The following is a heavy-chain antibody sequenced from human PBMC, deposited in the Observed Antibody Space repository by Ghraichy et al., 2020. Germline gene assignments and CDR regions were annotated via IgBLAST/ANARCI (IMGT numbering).Heavy chain of an antibody. CDR1: GDSVSSNTEA. Sequence: SQTLSLTCAISGDSVSSNTEAWSWIRQSPSRGLEWLGRTYYRSQWYYDYALSVKSRITISADTSKNQFSLQLSSVTPEDTAVYYCARGTGDFDYWGQGILVTVSS. CDR2: TYYRSQWYY. CDR3: ARGTGDFDY. J-gene: IGHJ4*02. D-gene: IGHD7-27*01. V-gene: IGHV6-1*01.